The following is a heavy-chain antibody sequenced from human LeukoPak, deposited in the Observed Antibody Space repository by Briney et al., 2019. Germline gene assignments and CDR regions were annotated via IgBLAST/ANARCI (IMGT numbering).Heavy chain of an antibody. D-gene: IGHD2-2*01. CDR2: ISGSGGST. CDR1: GFTFSRYA. Sequence: PGGSLRLSCAASGFTFSRYAMSWVRQAPGKGLEWVSAISGSGGSTYYADSVKGRFTISRDNSKNTLYLQMNSLRAEGTAVYYFAKDPTSYCSSTSCYGSVDYWGQGTLVTVSS. CDR3: AKDPTSYCSSTSCYGSVDY. J-gene: IGHJ4*02. V-gene: IGHV3-23*01.